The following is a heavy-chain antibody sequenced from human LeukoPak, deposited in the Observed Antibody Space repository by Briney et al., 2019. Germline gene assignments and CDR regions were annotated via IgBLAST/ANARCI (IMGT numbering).Heavy chain of an antibody. CDR2: IEPSDSYT. D-gene: IGHD6-6*01. J-gene: IGHJ6*02. Sequence: GESLKISCKGSGYSFTSYWISWVRQMPGKGLEWMGRIEPSDSYTNYSPSFQGHVTISADKSISTAYLQWSSLKASDTAMYYCAREYSSSSGNYYYGMDVWGQGTTVTASS. V-gene: IGHV5-10-1*01. CDR3: AREYSSSSGNYYYGMDV. CDR1: GYSFTSYW.